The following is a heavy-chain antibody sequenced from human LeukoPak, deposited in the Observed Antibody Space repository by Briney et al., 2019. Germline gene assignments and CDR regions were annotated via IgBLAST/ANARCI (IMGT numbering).Heavy chain of an antibody. Sequence: ASVKVSCKASGYTFTSYAMHWVRQAPGQRLEWMGWINAGNGNTQYSQNFQGRVTMTEDTSTDTAYMELSSLRSEDTAVYYCATEGRIVGAIPWFDPWGQGTLVTVSS. D-gene: IGHD1-26*01. CDR1: GYTFTSYA. V-gene: IGHV1-3*01. CDR2: INAGNGNT. J-gene: IGHJ5*02. CDR3: ATEGRIVGAIPWFDP.